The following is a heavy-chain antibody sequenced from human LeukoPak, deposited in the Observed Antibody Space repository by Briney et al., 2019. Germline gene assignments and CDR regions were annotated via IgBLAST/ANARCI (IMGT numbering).Heavy chain of an antibody. CDR1: GASLSSYF. V-gene: IGHV4-59*01. Sequence: SETLSLTSNVSGASLSSYFWSWIRQPPGNGLEWIGYIYYDGYPNYSPSLRSRITISVEKSKSQFSLNLRSVTAAHTALYLCAGPELGYCTVTGCPLESWGQGTLVTVSS. CDR3: AGPELGYCTVTGCPLES. CDR2: IYYDGYP. J-gene: IGHJ4*02. D-gene: IGHD2-8*02.